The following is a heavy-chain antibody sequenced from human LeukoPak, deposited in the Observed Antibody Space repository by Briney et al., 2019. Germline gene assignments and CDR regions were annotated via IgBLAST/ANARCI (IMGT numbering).Heavy chain of an antibody. J-gene: IGHJ4*02. D-gene: IGHD6-19*01. CDR1: GFTFSVYY. CDR3: ANSGYRSGWYSL. V-gene: IGHV3-11*01. Sequence: GGSLRLSCAASGFTFSVYYMSWIRQAPGKGLEWVAYISGSGTTLNYADSVKGRFTVSRDNAKDSLYLQMNSLRADDTAVYYCANSGYRSGWYSLWGQGTLVTVSS. CDR2: ISGSGTTL.